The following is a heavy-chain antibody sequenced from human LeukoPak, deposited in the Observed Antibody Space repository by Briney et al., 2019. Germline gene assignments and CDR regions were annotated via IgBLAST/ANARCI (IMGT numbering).Heavy chain of an antibody. Sequence: SETLSLTCSVSGGSISRYYWSWIRQPPGKGLEGIGYIYYSGSTSYNPSLKSRVTISVDTPKNQFSLKLSSVTAADTAVYYCARNIAVAGTGGDWGQGTLVTVSS. CDR3: ARNIAVAGTGGD. D-gene: IGHD6-19*01. CDR1: GGSISRYY. CDR2: IYYSGST. V-gene: IGHV4-59*08. J-gene: IGHJ4*02.